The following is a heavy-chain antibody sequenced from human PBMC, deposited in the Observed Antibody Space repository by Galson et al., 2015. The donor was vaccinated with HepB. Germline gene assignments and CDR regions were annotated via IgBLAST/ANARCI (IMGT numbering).Heavy chain of an antibody. CDR1: GGTFSSYT. V-gene: IGHV1-69*04. J-gene: IGHJ4*02. D-gene: IGHD4-17*01. Sequence: SVKVSCKASGGTFSSYTISWVRQAPGQGLEWMGRIIPILGIANYAQKFQGRVTITADKSTSTAYMELSSLRSEDTAVYYCARDKENDYGNYWGQGTLVTVSS. CDR2: IIPILGIA. CDR3: ARDKENDYGNY.